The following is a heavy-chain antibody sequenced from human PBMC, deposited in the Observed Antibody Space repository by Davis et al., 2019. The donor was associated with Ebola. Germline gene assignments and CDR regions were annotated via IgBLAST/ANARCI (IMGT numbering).Heavy chain of an antibody. Sequence: PGGSLRLSCAASGFTFSSYAMNWVRQAPGKGLEWISYISDSGSATYYTDSVKGRFTISRDNAKNSLYLQMGSLRAEDMAVYYCARAVVPAAWFDYWGQGTLVTVSS. CDR2: ISDSGSAT. CDR1: GFTFSSYA. J-gene: IGHJ4*02. CDR3: ARAVVPAAWFDY. V-gene: IGHV3-48*04. D-gene: IGHD2-2*01.